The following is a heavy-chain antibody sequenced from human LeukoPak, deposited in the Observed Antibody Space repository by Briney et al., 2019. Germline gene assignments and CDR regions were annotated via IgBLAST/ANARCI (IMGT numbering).Heavy chain of an antibody. CDR3: ARVITMVRDYYYYGMDV. D-gene: IGHD3-10*01. CDR1: GFTFSSYS. J-gene: IGHJ6*02. CDR2: ISSSSNTI. V-gene: IGHV3-48*01. Sequence: GGSLRLSCAASGFTFSSYSMNWVRQAPGKGLEWVSYISSSSNTIYYADSVKGRFTISRDNAKNSLYLQMNSLRAEDTAVYYCARVITMVRDYYYYGMDVWGQGTTVIVSS.